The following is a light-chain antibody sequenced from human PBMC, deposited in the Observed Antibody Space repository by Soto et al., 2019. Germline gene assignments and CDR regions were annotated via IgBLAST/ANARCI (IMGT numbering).Light chain of an antibody. Sequence: QSVLTQPPSASGTPGQRVTISCSGSSSNIGSNAVNWYQQLPGTAPKLLFYSNNQRPSGVPDRFSGSKSGTSASLAISGLQSEDEADYCCATWDDSLNGVVFGGGTKLTVL. J-gene: IGLJ2*01. V-gene: IGLV1-44*01. CDR2: SNN. CDR1: SSNIGSNA. CDR3: ATWDDSLNGVV.